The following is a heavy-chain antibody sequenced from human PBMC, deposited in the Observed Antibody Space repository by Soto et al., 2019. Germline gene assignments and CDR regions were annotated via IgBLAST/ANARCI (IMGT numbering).Heavy chain of an antibody. CDR1: GYTFSSYG. D-gene: IGHD3-10*01. V-gene: IGHV1-18*01. Sequence: QIQLVQSATEVKKPGASVKVSCKTSGYTFSSYGVSWVRQAPGQGLEWMGWISAYNDNTNYAQKFQGRVTLTTDTSTRTAYTELRSLRSDDTAIYYCAREGYYYGSGTYAPPRYYGMDVWGQGTTVIVSS. CDR3: AREGYYYGSGTYAPPRYYGMDV. CDR2: ISAYNDNT. J-gene: IGHJ6*02.